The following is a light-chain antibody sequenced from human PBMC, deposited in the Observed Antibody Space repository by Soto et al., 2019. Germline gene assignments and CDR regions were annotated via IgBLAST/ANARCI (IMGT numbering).Light chain of an antibody. Sequence: DIQMTQSPSTLSTSVGDRVTITCRASQSISSWLAWYQQKPGKAPKLLFYKTSSLESGVPSRFSGSGSGTEFTLTISGLQPDDFATFYCQQYYSDPYTFGQGTKLEIK. CDR2: KTS. V-gene: IGKV1-5*03. CDR1: QSISSW. CDR3: QQYYSDPYT. J-gene: IGKJ2*01.